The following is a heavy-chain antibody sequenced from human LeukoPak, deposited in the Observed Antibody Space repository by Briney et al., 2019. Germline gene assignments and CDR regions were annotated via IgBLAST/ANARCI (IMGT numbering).Heavy chain of an antibody. CDR1: GYTFTSYY. CDR3: ARWWDDGSGYSYLYGMGV. V-gene: IGHV1-46*01. D-gene: IGHD3-22*01. J-gene: IGHJ6*02. Sequence: ASVKVFCKASGYTFTSYYMHWVRQAPGQGLEWMGIIIPSGGSTSYAQKFQGRVTMTRDTSTSTVYMELSSLRSEDTAVYYCARWWDDGSGYSYLYGMGVWGQGTTVTVSS. CDR2: IIPSGGST.